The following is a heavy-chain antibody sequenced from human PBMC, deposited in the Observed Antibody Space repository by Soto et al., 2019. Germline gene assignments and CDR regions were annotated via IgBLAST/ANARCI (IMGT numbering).Heavy chain of an antibody. Sequence: EVQLVESGGGLVQPVGSLRLSCAASGFTFSSYYMHWVRQAPGKGLVWISRIKTDGSFSSYADPVKGRFTISRDNARNTLFLQMTSLSHDDTAVYYCARGFYGDPTALDYWGQGTLVSVSS. J-gene: IGHJ4*02. CDR3: ARGFYGDPTALDY. CDR2: IKTDGSFS. V-gene: IGHV3-74*01. D-gene: IGHD4-17*01. CDR1: GFTFSSYY.